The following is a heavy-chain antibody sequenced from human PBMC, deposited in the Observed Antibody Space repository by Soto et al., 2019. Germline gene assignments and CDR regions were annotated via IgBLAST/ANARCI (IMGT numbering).Heavy chain of an antibody. CDR3: ARPRTTYYFDY. CDR2: INAGNGNT. D-gene: IGHD1-26*01. V-gene: IGHV1-3*01. CDR1: GYTFTSYA. Sequence: ASVKVSCKASGYTFTSYAMHWVRQAPGQRLEWIGWINAGNGNTKYSQKFQGRFTITRDTSASTAYMELSSLRSEDTAVYYCARPRTTYYFDYWGQGTLVTVSS. J-gene: IGHJ4*02.